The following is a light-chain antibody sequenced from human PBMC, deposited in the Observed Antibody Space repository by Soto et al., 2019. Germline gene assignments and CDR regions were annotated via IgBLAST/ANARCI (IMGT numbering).Light chain of an antibody. V-gene: IGLV2-14*03. Sequence: QSALTQPASVSGSPGQSITISCTGSSSDIGGYKYVSWYQHHPGKAPQLIIFDVVNRPSGVSDRFSGSKSGNTASLTIFGLQAEDEAHYYCFSYTSSTMYVFGTGTKLTVL. CDR2: DVV. CDR1: SSDIGGYKY. J-gene: IGLJ1*01. CDR3: FSYTSSTMYV.